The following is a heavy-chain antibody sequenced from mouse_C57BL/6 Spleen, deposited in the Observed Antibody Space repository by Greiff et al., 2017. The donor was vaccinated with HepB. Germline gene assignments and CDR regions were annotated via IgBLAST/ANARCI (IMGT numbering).Heavy chain of an antibody. Sequence: VKLVESGAELARPGASVKLSCKASGYTFTSYGISWVKQRTGQGLEWIGEIYPRSGNTYYNEKFKGKATLTADKSSSTAYMELRSLTSEDSAVYFCARDYYALYYFDYWGQGTTLTVSS. CDR2: IYPRSGNT. CDR1: GYTFTSYG. CDR3: ARDYYALYYFDY. D-gene: IGHD1-1*01. V-gene: IGHV1-81*01. J-gene: IGHJ2*01.